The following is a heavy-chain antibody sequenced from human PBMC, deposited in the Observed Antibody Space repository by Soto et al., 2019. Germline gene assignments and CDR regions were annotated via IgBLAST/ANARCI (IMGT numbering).Heavy chain of an antibody. CDR2: ISSSSSTI. CDR1: GFTFSSYS. CDR3: ARERTGTTTPGGRPANCYHSYGMDV. D-gene: IGHD1-1*01. Sequence: PGGSLRLCCAASGFTFSSYSMNWVRQAPGKGLEWVSYISSSSSTIYYADSVKGRFTISRDNAKNSLYLQMNSLRDEDTAVYYCARERTGTTTPGGRPANCYHSYGMDVWGQGTTVTVSS. J-gene: IGHJ6*02. V-gene: IGHV3-48*02.